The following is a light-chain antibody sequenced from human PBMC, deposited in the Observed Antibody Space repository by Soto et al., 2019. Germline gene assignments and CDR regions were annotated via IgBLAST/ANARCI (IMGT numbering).Light chain of an antibody. Sequence: DIQMTQSPSSLSSSVGDRVTITCRAIQYISNYLNWYQQKPGTAPHLLIYFESSLQTGVTSRFSGSGSGTDFTLTITSLQPEAFATYFCQQSYSAPITFGPGTRLEIK. J-gene: IGKJ5*01. CDR3: QQSYSAPIT. CDR2: FES. V-gene: IGKV1-39*01. CDR1: QYISNY.